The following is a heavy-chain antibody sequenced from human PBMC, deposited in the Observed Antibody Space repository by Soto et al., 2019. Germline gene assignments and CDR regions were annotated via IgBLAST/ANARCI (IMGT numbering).Heavy chain of an antibody. J-gene: IGHJ6*02. Sequence: GVSLRLACASSVFTFINAWMRWVRQAPGKGLEWVGRIKSKTDGGTTDYAAPVKGRFTISRDDSKNTLYLQMNSLKTEDTAVYYCTTPYRVTMIVYYYYGMDVWGQGTTVTVS. CDR2: IKSKTDGGTT. CDR3: TTPYRVTMIVYYYYGMDV. CDR1: VFTFINAW. D-gene: IGHD3-22*01. V-gene: IGHV3-15*01.